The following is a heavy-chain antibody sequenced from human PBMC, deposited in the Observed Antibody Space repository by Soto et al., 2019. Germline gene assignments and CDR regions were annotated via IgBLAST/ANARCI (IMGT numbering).Heavy chain of an antibody. CDR1: GFTFSSYA. J-gene: IGHJ5*02. Sequence: EVQLLESGGGLVQPGGSLRLSCAASGFTFSSYAMSWVRQAPGKGLEWVSAISGSGGSTYYADSVKGRFTISRDNSKNTLYLQMNSLRAEDTAVYYCAKGPNVLLWFAGNGEWFDPWGQGTLVTVSS. D-gene: IGHD3-10*01. V-gene: IGHV3-23*01. CDR2: ISGSGGST. CDR3: AKGPNVLLWFAGNGEWFDP.